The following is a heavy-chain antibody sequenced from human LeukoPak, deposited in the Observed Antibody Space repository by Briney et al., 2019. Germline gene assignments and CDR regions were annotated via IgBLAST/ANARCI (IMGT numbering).Heavy chain of an antibody. CDR1: GYTFTSYG. V-gene: IGHV1-18*01. J-gene: IGHJ4*02. D-gene: IGHD3-10*01. CDR2: ISAYNGNT. CDR3: ARVLLWFGELVGDY. Sequence: ASVKDSCKASGYTFTSYGISWVRQAPGQGLEWMGWISAYNGNTNYAQKLQGRVTMTTDTSTSTAYMELRSLRSDDTAVYYCARVLLWFGELVGDYWGQGTLVTVSS.